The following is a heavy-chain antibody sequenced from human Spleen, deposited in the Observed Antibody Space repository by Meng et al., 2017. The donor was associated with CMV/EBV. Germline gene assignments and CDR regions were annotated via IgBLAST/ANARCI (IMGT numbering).Heavy chain of an antibody. Sequence: DYYMSWIRHAPGMGLEWVSFISNSGYTKYYADSVKGRLNVYRDNTKNSLFLQMNNLRAEDTAVYYCARSLDPADNYDGSGYYYYFDYWGQGTLVTVSS. D-gene: IGHD3-22*01. CDR1: DYY. V-gene: IGHV3-11*04. J-gene: IGHJ4*02. CDR3: ARSLDPADNYDGSGYYYYFDY. CDR2: ISNSGYTK.